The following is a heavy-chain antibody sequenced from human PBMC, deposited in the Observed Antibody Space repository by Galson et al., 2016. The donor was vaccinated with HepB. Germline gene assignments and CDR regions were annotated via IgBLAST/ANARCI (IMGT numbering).Heavy chain of an antibody. CDR1: GASISRNAW. V-gene: IGHV4-4*02. D-gene: IGHD3-10*01. CDR3: ASYFVQSWVGSDAFDT. J-gene: IGHJ3*02. CDR2: VFHSGLT. Sequence: SETLSLTCAVSGASISRNAWWSWVRQPPGKRLEWIGEVFHSGLTYYNPSLKSRVTMSVDESKNLFSLKLMSVTAADTAVYYCASYFVQSWVGSDAFDTWGQGTLATVSS.